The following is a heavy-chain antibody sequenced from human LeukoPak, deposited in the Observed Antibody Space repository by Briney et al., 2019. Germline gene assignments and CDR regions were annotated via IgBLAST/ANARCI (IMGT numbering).Heavy chain of an antibody. Sequence: PGGSLRLSCAASGFTFSSYSMNWVRQAPGKGLEWVSGINWNGGSTGYADSVKGRFTISRDNAKNSLYLQMNSLRAEDTALYYCARGIPQYMIGTSIDYWGQGTLVTVSS. J-gene: IGHJ4*02. CDR2: INWNGGST. D-gene: IGHD3-22*01. CDR3: ARGIPQYMIGTSIDY. V-gene: IGHV3-20*04. CDR1: GFTFSSYS.